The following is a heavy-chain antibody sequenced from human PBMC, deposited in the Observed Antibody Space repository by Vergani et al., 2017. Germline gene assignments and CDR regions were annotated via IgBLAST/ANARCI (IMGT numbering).Heavy chain of an antibody. CDR2: ISYDGSNK. CDR1: GFTFSSYA. J-gene: IGHJ4*02. V-gene: IGHV3-30-3*01. D-gene: IGHD2-2*01. CDR3: ARDGHTMGYCSSTSCPVDY. Sequence: VQLVESGGGLVQPGGSLRLSCTASGFTFSSYAMHWVRQAPGKGLEWVAVISYDGSNKYYADSVKGRFTISRDNSKNTLYLQMNSLRAEDTAVYYCARDGHTMGYCSSTSCPVDYWGQGTLVTVSS.